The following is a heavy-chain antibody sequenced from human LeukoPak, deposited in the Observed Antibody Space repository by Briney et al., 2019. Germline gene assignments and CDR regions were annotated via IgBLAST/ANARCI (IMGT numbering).Heavy chain of an antibody. CDR1: QFTFSTSW. CDR2: INSEGTST. J-gene: IGHJ4*02. Sequence: GGSLRLSCAASQFTFSTSWMHWVRQAPGKGLVWVSRINSEGTSTSYADSVKGRFTISRDSAKNTLYLQMNSLRAEDTAVYYCARLRNGYNDYWGQGTLVTVSS. V-gene: IGHV3-74*01. D-gene: IGHD5-24*01. CDR3: ARLRNGYNDY.